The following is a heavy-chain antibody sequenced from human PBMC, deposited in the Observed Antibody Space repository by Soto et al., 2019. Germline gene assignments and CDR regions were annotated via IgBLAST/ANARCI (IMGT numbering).Heavy chain of an antibody. CDR3: AGGAIPNGNDYCMDV. CDR1: GYTFTGYY. D-gene: IGHD2-2*02. Sequence: ASVKVSCKASGYTFTGYYMHWVRQAPGQGLEWTGWINPNSGGTNYAQKFQGWVTMTRDTSISTAYMELSRLRSDDTAVYYCAGGAIPNGNDYCMDVWGQGTTVTVSS. V-gene: IGHV1-2*04. J-gene: IGHJ6*02. CDR2: INPNSGGT.